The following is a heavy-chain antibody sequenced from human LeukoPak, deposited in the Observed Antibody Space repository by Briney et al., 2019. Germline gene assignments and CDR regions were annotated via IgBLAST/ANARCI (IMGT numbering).Heavy chain of an antibody. V-gene: IGHV4-59*01. CDR1: GGSINSYY. J-gene: IGHJ4*02. D-gene: IGHD6-13*01. CDR3: ATGVHGIAAAGDYYFDY. Sequence: SETLSLTCTVSGGSINSYYWSWIRQPPGKGLEWIGYMYYRGNTNYDTSLRSRVTISIDTPNNQFSLKLSSVTAADTAVYYCATGVHGIAAAGDYYFDYWGQGTLVTVSS. CDR2: MYYRGNT.